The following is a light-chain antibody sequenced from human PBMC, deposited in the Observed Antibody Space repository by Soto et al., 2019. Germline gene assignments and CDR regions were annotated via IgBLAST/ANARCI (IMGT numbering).Light chain of an antibody. CDR2: INNDGSH. Sequence: QSVLTQSPSASASLGASVKLTCTPSSEHSRYAITWHQQQPEKGPRYLMKINNDGSHNKGDGIPDRFSGSSSGAERHLTISSLQSEDEADYYCQTWGTGMVFGTGTKLTVL. J-gene: IGLJ1*01. CDR3: QTWGTGMV. CDR1: SEHSRYA. V-gene: IGLV4-69*01.